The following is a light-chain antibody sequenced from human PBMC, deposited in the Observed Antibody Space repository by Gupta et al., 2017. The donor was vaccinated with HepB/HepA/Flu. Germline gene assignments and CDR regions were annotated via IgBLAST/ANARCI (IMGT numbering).Light chain of an antibody. CDR2: DTN. J-gene: IGLJ3*02. CDR1: TGDVISGHY. CDR3: LLFYSGIWV. Sequence: QAVVTQEPSLTVSPGGTVTLTCAPSTGDVISGHYTYWFQLKPGQAPRTLIFDTNNKQSWTPARFSASLLGGKAALTLSGAQPEDEAEYYCLLFYSGIWVFGGGTKLTVL. V-gene: IGLV7-46*01.